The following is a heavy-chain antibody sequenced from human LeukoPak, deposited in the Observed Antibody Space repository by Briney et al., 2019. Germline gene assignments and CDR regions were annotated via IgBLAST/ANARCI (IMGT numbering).Heavy chain of an antibody. D-gene: IGHD3-16*01. Sequence: PGGSLRLSCAASGFTLSSYAMSWVRQAPGKGLEWVSAISGSGDSTYYADSVKGRFTISRDNSKNTLYLQMNSLRAEDTAVYYCAKDRYGGLYYFDYWGQGTLVAVSS. J-gene: IGHJ4*02. CDR3: AKDRYGGLYYFDY. CDR2: ISGSGDST. V-gene: IGHV3-23*01. CDR1: GFTLSSYA.